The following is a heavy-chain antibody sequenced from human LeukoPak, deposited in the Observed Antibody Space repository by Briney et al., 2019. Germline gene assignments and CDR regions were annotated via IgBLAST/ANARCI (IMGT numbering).Heavy chain of an antibody. CDR1: GFTFSTYG. CDR3: ARENYYDSSGYYTGLDY. CDR2: FGGSGGTT. Sequence: PGGSLRLSCAASGFTFSTYGMSWVRQAPGEGLEWVSSFGGSGGTTYYADSVKGRFTISRDNSKNTLYLQMNSLRAEDTAVYYCARENYYDSSGYYTGLDYWGQGTLVTVSS. V-gene: IGHV3-23*01. J-gene: IGHJ4*02. D-gene: IGHD3-22*01.